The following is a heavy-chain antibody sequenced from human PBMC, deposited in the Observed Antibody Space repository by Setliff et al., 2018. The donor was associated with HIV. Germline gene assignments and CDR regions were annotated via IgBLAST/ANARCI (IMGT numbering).Heavy chain of an antibody. V-gene: IGHV3-48*04. CDR1: GFTFSSYS. D-gene: IGHD3-16*01. Sequence: LRLSCTASGFTFSSYSMNWVRQAPGKGLEWVSYISSTSSTIYYADSVKGRFTISRDNAKKSLYLQMNSLRAEDTAVYYCARDSRARGIEYGMDVWGQGTTVTVSS. J-gene: IGHJ6*02. CDR2: ISSTSSTI. CDR3: ARDSRARGIEYGMDV.